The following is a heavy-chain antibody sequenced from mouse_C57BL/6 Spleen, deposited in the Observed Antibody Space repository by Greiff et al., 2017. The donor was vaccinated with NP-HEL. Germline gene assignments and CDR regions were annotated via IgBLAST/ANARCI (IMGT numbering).Heavy chain of an antibody. V-gene: IGHV1-55*01. D-gene: IGHD1-1*01. CDR1: GYTFTSYW. Sequence: QVQLQQPGAELVKPGASVKMSCKASGYTFTSYWITWVKQRPGQGLEWIGDIYPGSGSTNYNEKFKSKATLTVDTSSSTAYMQLSSLTSEDSAVYYCAREETTVVARRDYAMDHWGQGTSVTVSS. CDR2: IYPGSGST. J-gene: IGHJ4*01. CDR3: AREETTVVARRDYAMDH.